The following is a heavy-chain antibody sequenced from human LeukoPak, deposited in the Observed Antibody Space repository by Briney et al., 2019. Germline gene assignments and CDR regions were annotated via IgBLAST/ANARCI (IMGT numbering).Heavy chain of an antibody. J-gene: IGHJ5*02. CDR1: GGSFSGYY. D-gene: IGHD6-13*01. V-gene: IGHV4-34*01. Sequence: SETLSLTCAVYGGSFSGYYWSWIRQPPGKGLEWIGEINHSGSTNYNPSLKSRVTISVDTSKNQFSLKLSSVTAADTAVYYCARVSSWGVRWFDPWGQGTLVTVSS. CDR3: ARVSSWGVRWFDP. CDR2: INHSGST.